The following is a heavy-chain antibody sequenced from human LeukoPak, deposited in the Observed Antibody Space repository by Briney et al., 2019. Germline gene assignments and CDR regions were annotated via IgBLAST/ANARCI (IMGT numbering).Heavy chain of an antibody. V-gene: IGHV3-48*01. CDR2: ISSSGSAI. CDR3: VRVKGSYFDY. D-gene: IGHD2-15*01. CDR1: GFPLSSYS. J-gene: IGHJ4*02. Sequence: GGSLRLSCAASGFPLSSYSINWVRQAPGKELEWVSYISSSGSAIYYVDSVKGRFTVSRDNAKNSLFLQMNSPRAEDTAVYYCVRVKGSYFDYWGQGALVTVSS.